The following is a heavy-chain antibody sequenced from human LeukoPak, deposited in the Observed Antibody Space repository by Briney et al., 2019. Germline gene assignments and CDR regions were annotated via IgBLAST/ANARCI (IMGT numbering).Heavy chain of an antibody. Sequence: SETLSLTCTVSGGSISSYSWSWIRQPPGKGLGWIGYIYYSGSTNYNPSLKRRVTISVDTSKNQFSLKLSSVTAAETAVYYCARAHYDFWSGYLDYWGQGTLVTVSS. CDR3: ARAHYDFWSGYLDY. CDR1: GGSISSYS. CDR2: IYYSGST. D-gene: IGHD3-3*01. J-gene: IGHJ4*02. V-gene: IGHV4-59*01.